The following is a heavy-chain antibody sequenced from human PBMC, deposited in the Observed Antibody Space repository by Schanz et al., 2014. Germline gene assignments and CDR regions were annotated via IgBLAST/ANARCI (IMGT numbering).Heavy chain of an antibody. J-gene: IGHJ1*01. CDR2: ISGSGGNT. V-gene: IGHV3-23*01. Sequence: AHGFTLSNYALTLVRQAPVPGLECVSAISGSGGNTYYAASVKRRFTISRDNSNNSMYLQMNRLRAEGTAVYYCARGDELEYLQHRGHRPL. CDR1: GFTLSNYA. D-gene: IGHD1-1*01. CDR3: ARGDELEYLQH.